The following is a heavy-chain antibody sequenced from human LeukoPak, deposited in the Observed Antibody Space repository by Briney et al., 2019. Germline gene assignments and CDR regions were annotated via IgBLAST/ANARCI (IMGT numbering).Heavy chain of an antibody. CDR2: IYHTGST. CDR3: ARGGYYGSGNDFRFDP. CDR1: GGSISSSNW. J-gene: IGHJ5*02. V-gene: IGHV4-4*02. D-gene: IGHD3-10*01. Sequence: SETLSLTCAVSGGSISSSNWWSWVRQPPGKGLEWIGEIYHTGSTNYNPSLKSRVTISVETSKNQFSLKLKSVTAADTAVYYCARGGYYGSGNDFRFDPWGQGTLVTVSS.